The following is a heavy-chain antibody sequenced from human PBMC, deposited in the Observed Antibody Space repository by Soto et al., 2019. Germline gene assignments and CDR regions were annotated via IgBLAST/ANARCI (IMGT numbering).Heavy chain of an antibody. V-gene: IGHV4-59*08. J-gene: IGHJ6*03. CDR3: ARHGYSNYYYYYYMDV. CDR2: IYYSGST. CDR1: GGSISSYY. Sequence: SETLSLTCTVSGGSISSYYWSWIRQPPGKGLEWIGYIYYSGSTNYNPSPKSRVTISVDTSKNQFSLKLSSVTAADTAVYYCARHGYSNYYYYYYMDVWGKGTTVTVSS. D-gene: IGHD4-4*01.